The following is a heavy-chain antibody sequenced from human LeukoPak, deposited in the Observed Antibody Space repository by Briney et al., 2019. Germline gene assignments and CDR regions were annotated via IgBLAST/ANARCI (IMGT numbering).Heavy chain of an antibody. CDR2: ISGSGGST. Sequence: RASLRLSCAASGFTFSSYAMSWVRQAPGKGLEWVSAISGSGGSTYYADSVKGRFTISRDNSKNTLYLQMNSLRAEDTAVYYCAKEGATMVRGVIMREPYFDYWGQGTLVTVSS. V-gene: IGHV3-23*01. D-gene: IGHD3-10*01. CDR1: GFTFSSYA. J-gene: IGHJ4*02. CDR3: AKEGATMVRGVIMREPYFDY.